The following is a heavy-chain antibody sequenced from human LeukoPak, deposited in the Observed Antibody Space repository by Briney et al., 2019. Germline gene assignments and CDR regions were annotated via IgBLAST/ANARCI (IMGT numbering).Heavy chain of an antibody. V-gene: IGHV4-34*01. J-gene: IGHJ6*02. CDR2: INHSGST. Sequence: SETLSLTCAVYGGPFSGYYWSWIRQPPGKGLEWIGEINHSGSTNYNPSLKSRVTISVDTSKNQFSLKLSSVTAADTAVYYCASRSISVGTISNYYYGMDVWGQGTTVTVSS. D-gene: IGHD2-2*01. CDR1: GGPFSGYY. CDR3: ASRSISVGTISNYYYGMDV.